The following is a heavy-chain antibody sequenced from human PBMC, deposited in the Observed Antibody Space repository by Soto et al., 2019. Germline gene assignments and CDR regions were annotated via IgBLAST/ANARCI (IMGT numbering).Heavy chain of an antibody. D-gene: IGHD1-26*01. CDR1: GFTFSSHW. V-gene: IGHV3-74*01. J-gene: IGHJ4*02. CDR2: INSDGRST. Sequence: EVQLVESGGGLVQPGGSLRLSCAASGFTFSSHWMHWVRQAPGKGLVWVSHINSDGRSTSYAGSVKGRFTISRDNAKNTLYLQMNSLRAEDTAVYYCAGNYLDNFDYWGQGTLVTVSS. CDR3: AGNYLDNFDY.